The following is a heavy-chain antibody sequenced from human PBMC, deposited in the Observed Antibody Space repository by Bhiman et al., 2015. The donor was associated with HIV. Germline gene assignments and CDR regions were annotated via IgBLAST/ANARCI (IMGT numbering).Heavy chain of an antibody. Sequence: EVQLVESGGGLVQPGGSLRLSCAASGFTFSSYWMSWVRQTPGKGLEWVANIKQDGSEKYYVDSVKGRFTISRDNAKNSVYLQMSSLRAEDTAVYYCARDRDTIDYNYYGMDVWGQGTTVTVS. CDR3: ARDRDTIDYNYYGMDV. CDR1: GFTFSSYW. CDR2: IKQDGSEK. J-gene: IGHJ6*02. V-gene: IGHV3-7*01. D-gene: IGHD3-10*01.